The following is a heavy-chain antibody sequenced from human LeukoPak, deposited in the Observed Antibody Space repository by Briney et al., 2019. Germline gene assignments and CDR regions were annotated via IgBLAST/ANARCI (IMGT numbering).Heavy chain of an antibody. CDR1: GYSISSGYF. CDR2: IDHRGGT. D-gene: IGHD6-19*01. J-gene: IGHJ4*01. Sequence: SETLSLTCSVSGYSISSGYFWAWIRQPPGMGLEWIGSIDHRGGTYSNPSLKSRVSISVDKSKNHFSLKLISVTAADTAVYYCARDHDQWLLPSFEYWGHGALISVFS. V-gene: IGHV4-38-2*02. CDR3: ARDHDQWLLPSFEY.